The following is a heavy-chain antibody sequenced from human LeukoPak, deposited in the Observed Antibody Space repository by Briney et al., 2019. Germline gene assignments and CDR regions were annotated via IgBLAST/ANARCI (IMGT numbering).Heavy chain of an antibody. Sequence: SETLSLTCAVYGGSFSGYYWSWIRQPPGKGLEWIGEINHSGSTNYNPSLKRRVTISVDTSKNQFSLKLSSVTAADTAVYYCARGPSMITGTWYYYGMDVWGQGTTVTVSS. CDR2: INHSGST. D-gene: IGHD1-7*01. CDR1: GGSFSGYY. V-gene: IGHV4-34*01. J-gene: IGHJ6*02. CDR3: ARGPSMITGTWYYYGMDV.